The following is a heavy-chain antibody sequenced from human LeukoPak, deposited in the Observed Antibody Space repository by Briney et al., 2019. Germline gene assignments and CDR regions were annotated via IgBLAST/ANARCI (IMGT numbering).Heavy chain of an antibody. CDR1: GYTFTAYY. CDR2: INPISGGT. CDR3: AALCSSTSCYGDGMDV. D-gene: IGHD2-2*01. V-gene: IGHV1-2*02. J-gene: IGHJ6*02. Sequence: ASVKVSCKASGYTFTAYYMHWVRQAPGQGLEWMGWINPISGGTKYAQKFQGRVTMTTDTSISTAYMDLSRLRSDDTAVYYCAALCSSTSCYGDGMDVWGQGTTVTVSS.